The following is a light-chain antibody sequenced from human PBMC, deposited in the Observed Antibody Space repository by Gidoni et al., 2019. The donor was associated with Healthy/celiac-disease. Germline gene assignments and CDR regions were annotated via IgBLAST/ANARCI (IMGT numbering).Light chain of an antibody. J-gene: IGKJ1*01. CDR1: QSVSSSY. CDR3: QQYGSSPET. V-gene: IGKV3-20*01. CDR2: GAS. Sequence: EIVLTQSPGTLSLSPGERATLSCRASQSVSSSYLAWYQQKLGQAPRLLIYGASSRATGIPDRFSGSGSGTEFTLTISRLEPEDFAVYYCQQYGSSPETFGQGTKVEIK.